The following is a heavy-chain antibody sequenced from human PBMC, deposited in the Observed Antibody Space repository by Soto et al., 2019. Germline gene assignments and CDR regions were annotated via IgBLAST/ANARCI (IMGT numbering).Heavy chain of an antibody. D-gene: IGHD6-6*01. CDR2: IRQDGSEI. CDR1: GFAFSTYW. J-gene: IGHJ4*02. V-gene: IGHV3-7*05. Sequence: GGSLRLSCAASGFAFSTYWMSWVRQAPGKGLEWVANIRQDGSEIYYVDSVKGRFTISRDNAKSSLYLQMNSLRAEDTAVYFCAGVAARQAVDYWGQGTLVTVSS. CDR3: AGVAARQAVDY.